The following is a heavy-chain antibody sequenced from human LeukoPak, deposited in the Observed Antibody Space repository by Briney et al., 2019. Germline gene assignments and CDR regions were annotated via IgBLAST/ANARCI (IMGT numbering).Heavy chain of an antibody. D-gene: IGHD6-6*01. CDR3: ACSSSWHYYYGMDV. V-gene: IGHV4-34*01. J-gene: IGHJ6*02. CDR2: INHSGST. CDR1: GGSFSGYY. Sequence: SETLSLTCAVYGGSFSGYYWSWIRQPPGKGLEWIGEINHSGSTNYNPSLKSRVTISVDTSKNQFSLKLSSVTAADTAVYYCACSSSWHYYYGMDVWGQGTTVTVSS.